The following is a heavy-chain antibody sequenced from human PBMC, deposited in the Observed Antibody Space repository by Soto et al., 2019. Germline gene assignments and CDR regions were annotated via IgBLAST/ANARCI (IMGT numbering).Heavy chain of an antibody. D-gene: IGHD7-27*01. CDR3: AKRRGDGYFDL. CDR2: IGGTSGST. J-gene: IGHJ2*01. Sequence: EVQLLESGGGLVQPGGSLRLSCAASGFTFSNFVMGWVRRAPGKGLEWVSAIGGTSGSTYYADSVKGRFTISRDNSKNTVSLQMNSLRAEDTAIYYFAKRRGDGYFDLWGRGTLVTVSS. V-gene: IGHV3-23*01. CDR1: GFTFSNFV.